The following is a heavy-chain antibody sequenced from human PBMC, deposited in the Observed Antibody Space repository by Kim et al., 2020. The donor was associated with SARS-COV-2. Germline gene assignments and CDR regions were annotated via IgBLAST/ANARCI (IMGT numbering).Heavy chain of an antibody. CDR2: IYYSGST. V-gene: IGHV4-59*13. CDR1: GGSISSYY. D-gene: IGHD6-6*01. Sequence: SETLSLTCTVSGGSISSYYWSWIRQPPGKGLEWIGYIYYSGSTNYNPSLKSRVTISVDTSKNQFSLKLSSVTAADTAVYYCARSSSYGGYSWFDPWGQGTLVTVSS. J-gene: IGHJ5*02. CDR3: ARSSSYGGYSWFDP.